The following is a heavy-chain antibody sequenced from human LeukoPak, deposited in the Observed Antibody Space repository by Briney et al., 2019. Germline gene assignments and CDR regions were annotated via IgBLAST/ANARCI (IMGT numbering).Heavy chain of an antibody. V-gene: IGHV3-23*01. CDR1: GFTFSSYG. CDR2: ISGSDGST. J-gene: IGHJ4*02. CDR3: AKDSAKKYDDY. D-gene: IGHD2/OR15-2a*01. Sequence: RAGGSLRLSCAASGFTFSSYGMSWVRQAPGKGLEWVSGISGSDGSTNYADSVKGRFTISRENSKNTLYLQMNSLRAEDTAVYYCAKDSAKKYDDYWGQGTLVTVSS.